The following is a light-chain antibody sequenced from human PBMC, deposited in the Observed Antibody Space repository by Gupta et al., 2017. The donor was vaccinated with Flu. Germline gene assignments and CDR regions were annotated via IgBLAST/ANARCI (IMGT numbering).Light chain of an antibody. CDR3: QQYNDWPLYT. CDR1: HSVRRK. Sequence: CWCQGESGNPSCRDSHSVRRKLAWYHQNAGQAPRLLIYGASTRDTGILARFSGSGSGTEFTLTISSRQSEDFAVYYCQQYNDWPLYTFGQGTQVEIK. CDR2: GAS. V-gene: IGKV3-15*01. J-gene: IGKJ2*01.